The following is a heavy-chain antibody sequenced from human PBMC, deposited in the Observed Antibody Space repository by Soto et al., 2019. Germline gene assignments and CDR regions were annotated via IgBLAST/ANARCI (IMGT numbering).Heavy chain of an antibody. V-gene: IGHV3-23*01. D-gene: IGHD3-9*01. CDR3: AKDLYDILTGCSDY. CDR1: GFTSSSYA. Sequence: GGSLRLSCAASGFTSSSYAMSWVRQAPGKGLEWVSAISGSGGSTYYADSVKGRFTISRDNSKNTLYLQMNSLRAEDTAVYYCAKDLYDILTGCSDYWGQGTLVTVSS. CDR2: ISGSGGST. J-gene: IGHJ4*02.